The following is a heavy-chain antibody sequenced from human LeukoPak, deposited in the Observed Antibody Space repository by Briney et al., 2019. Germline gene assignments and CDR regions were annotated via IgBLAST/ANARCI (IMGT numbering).Heavy chain of an antibody. V-gene: IGHV4-39*07. Sequence: PSETLSLTCTVSGGSISSSSYYRGWIRQPPGKGLEWIGSIYYSGSTYYNPSLKSRVTISVDTSKNQFSLKLSSVTAADTAVYYCARLNSIAARRGVDYWGQGTLVTVSS. CDR1: GGSISSSSYY. CDR3: ARLNSIAARRGVDY. CDR2: IYYSGST. J-gene: IGHJ4*02. D-gene: IGHD6-6*01.